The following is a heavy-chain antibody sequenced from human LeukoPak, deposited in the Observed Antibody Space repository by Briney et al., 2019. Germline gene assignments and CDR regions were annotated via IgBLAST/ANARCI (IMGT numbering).Heavy chain of an antibody. Sequence: GGSLRLSCAASGFTFSSYRMTWVRQAPGKGLEWVSSISSSSSYIYYADSVKGRFTISRDNSKNTLYLQMNSLRAEDTAVYYCAKALGATYYYGLDVWGQGTTVTVSS. CDR3: AKALGATYYYGLDV. CDR1: GFTFSSYR. CDR2: ISSSSSYI. D-gene: IGHD1-26*01. V-gene: IGHV3-21*04. J-gene: IGHJ6*02.